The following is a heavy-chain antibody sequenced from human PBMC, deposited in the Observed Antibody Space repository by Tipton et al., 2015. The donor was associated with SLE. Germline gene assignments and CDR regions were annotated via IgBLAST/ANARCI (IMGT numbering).Heavy chain of an antibody. CDR1: SGSISSAGCY. V-gene: IGHV4-31*03. J-gene: IGHJ4*02. CDR2: VYSGGTT. Sequence: TLSLTCTVSSGSISSAGCYWSWIRQHPGKGLEWIGYVYSGGTTYYNPSLKGRLTISLDTPEKQFSLKLSSVTSADTAVYYCARYYYDSTGDCLFDSWGQGTLVTVSS. CDR3: ARYYYDSTGDCLFDS. D-gene: IGHD3-22*01.